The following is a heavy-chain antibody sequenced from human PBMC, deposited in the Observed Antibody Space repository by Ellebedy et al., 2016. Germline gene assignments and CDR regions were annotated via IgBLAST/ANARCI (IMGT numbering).Heavy chain of an antibody. CDR2: ISGSGGST. CDR1: GFTFSSYA. CDR3: AKAGQIGDCSGGSCYPPVD. J-gene: IGHJ4*02. D-gene: IGHD2-15*01. Sequence: GGSLRLSXAASGFTFSSYAMSWVRQAPGKGLEWVSAISGSGGSTYYADSVKGRFTISRDNSKNTLYLQMNSLRAEDTAVYYCAKAGQIGDCSGGSCYPPVDWGQGTLVTVSS. V-gene: IGHV3-23*01.